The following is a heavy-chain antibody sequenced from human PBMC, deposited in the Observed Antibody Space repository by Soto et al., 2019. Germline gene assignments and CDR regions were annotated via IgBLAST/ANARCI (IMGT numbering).Heavy chain of an antibody. J-gene: IGHJ5*02. CDR3: ARVIWSGHLTSDL. Sequence: EVQVVESGGGLVQPGGSLRLSCAASGFTFSSNSMNWVRQAPGKGLEWISYISSSSSTIYADSVKSRFTISRDNAKNALYLQMNSLRDEDTGVYYCARVIWSGHLTSDLWGQGTLVTVSS. CDR2: ISSSSSTI. D-gene: IGHD3-3*01. CDR1: GFTFSSNS. V-gene: IGHV3-48*02.